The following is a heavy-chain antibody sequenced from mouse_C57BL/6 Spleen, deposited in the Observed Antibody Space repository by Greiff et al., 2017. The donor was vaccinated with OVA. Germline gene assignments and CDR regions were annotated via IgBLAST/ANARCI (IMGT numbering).Heavy chain of an antibody. CDR2: ISDGGSYT. D-gene: IGHD1-1*01. CDR1: GFTFSSYA. V-gene: IGHV5-4*03. Sequence: EVKLVESGGGLVKPGGSLKLSCAASGFTFSSYAMSWVRQTPEKRLEWVATISDGGSYTYYPDNVKGRFTISRDNAKNNLYLQMSHLKSEDTAMYYCAKRYYGSSPHFDYWGQGTTLTVSS. J-gene: IGHJ2*01. CDR3: AKRYYGSSPHFDY.